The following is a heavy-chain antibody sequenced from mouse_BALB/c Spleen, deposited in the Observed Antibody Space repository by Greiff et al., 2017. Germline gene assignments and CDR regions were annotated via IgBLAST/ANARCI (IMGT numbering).Heavy chain of an antibody. D-gene: IGHD2-4*01. CDR2: INPSTGYT. V-gene: IGHV1-7*01. J-gene: IGHJ3*01. CDR3: ARDDDNVLAY. Sequence: QVQLKQSGAELAKPGASVKMSCKASGYTFTSYWMHWVKQRPGQGLEWIGYINPSTGYTEYNQKFKDKATLTADKSSSTAYMQLSSLTSEDSAVYYCARDDDNVLAYWGQGTLVTVSA. CDR1: GYTFTSYW.